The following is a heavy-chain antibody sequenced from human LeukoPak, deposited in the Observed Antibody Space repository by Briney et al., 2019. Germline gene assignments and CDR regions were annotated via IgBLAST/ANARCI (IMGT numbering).Heavy chain of an antibody. CDR1: GFSVNSHY. D-gene: IGHD3-10*01. V-gene: IGHV3-66*01. CDR3: AREPSGNSYRGDFDY. CDR2: IYAGGNT. Sequence: GGSLKLSCAASGFSVNSHYMNWVRQAPGKGLEWVSIIYAGGNTFYADSAKGRFTISRDTSSNTLYLEMNSLRAEDTAFYYCAREPSGNSYRGDFDYWGQGTLVSVSS. J-gene: IGHJ4*02.